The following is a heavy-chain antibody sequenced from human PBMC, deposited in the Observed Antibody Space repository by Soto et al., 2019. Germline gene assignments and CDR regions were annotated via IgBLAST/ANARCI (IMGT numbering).Heavy chain of an antibody. CDR1: GGSISSGGYY. J-gene: IGHJ4*01. CDR2: ISYSGST. Sequence: QVQLQESGPGLVQPSQTLSLTCTVSGGSISSGGYYWSWIRQHPGTGLEWIGHISYSGSTYYNTSLNSRVSISADTFRNLFPLIVNSVTAADTAVYYCARGVLHWGQGTLVTVSS. V-gene: IGHV4-31*03. CDR3: ARGVLH.